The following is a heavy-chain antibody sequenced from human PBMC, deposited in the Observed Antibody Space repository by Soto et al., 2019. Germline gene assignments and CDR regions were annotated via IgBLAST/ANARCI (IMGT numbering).Heavy chain of an antibody. Sequence: ASVKVSCKASGYSFTAYHIHWVRQAPGQGLEWLGRINPKSGGTSTAQKFQGWVTMTTDTSISTASMELTRLTSDDTAIYYCARGASTDCSNGGCFFFYSQHMDGWG. J-gene: IGHJ6*01. CDR1: GYSFTAYH. CDR2: INPKSGGT. V-gene: IGHV1-2*04. CDR3: ARGASTDCSNGGCFFFYSQHMDG. D-gene: IGHD1-26*01.